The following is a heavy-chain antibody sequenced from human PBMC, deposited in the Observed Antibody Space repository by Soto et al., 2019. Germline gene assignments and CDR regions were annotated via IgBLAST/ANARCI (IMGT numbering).Heavy chain of an antibody. CDR2: IWYDGSNK. CDR1: GFTFSSYG. D-gene: IGHD3-3*01. CDR3: ARDKQYYDFWSGYSKEEDV. V-gene: IGHV3-33*01. J-gene: IGHJ6*04. Sequence: GGSLRLSCAASGFTFSSYGMHWVRQAPGKGLEWVAVIWYDGSNKYYADSVKGRFTISRDNSKNTLYLQMNSLRAEDTAVYYCARDKQYYDFWSGYSKEEDVWGKGTTVTVSS.